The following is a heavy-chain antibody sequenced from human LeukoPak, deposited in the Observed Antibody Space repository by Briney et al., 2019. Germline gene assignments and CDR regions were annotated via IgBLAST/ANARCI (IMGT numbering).Heavy chain of an antibody. D-gene: IGHD1-14*01. CDR1: GDSISSGGYS. Sequence: SETLSLTCTVSGDSISSGGYSWSWIRHPGKGLEWIGYIHHRGLSYYNPSLESRISLSIDTSQNQVSLKLSSVTAADTAVYYCATKPNSLSYFDNWGQGTLATVSS. CDR2: IHHRGLS. V-gene: IGHV4-31*03. CDR3: ATKPNSLSYFDN. J-gene: IGHJ4*02.